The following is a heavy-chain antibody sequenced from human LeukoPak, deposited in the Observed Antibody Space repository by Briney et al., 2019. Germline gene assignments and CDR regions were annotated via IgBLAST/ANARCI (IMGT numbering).Heavy chain of an antibody. Sequence: PSETLSLTCTVSDDSITIYYWSWIRQPPGKGLEWIGFIFYSGITNYNPSLRSRVTISVDTSKNQFSLNLSSVTPADTAVYYCARDRSGDFDYWGQGTLVTVSS. J-gene: IGHJ4*02. CDR3: ARDRSGDFDY. CDR1: DDSITIYY. CDR2: IFYSGIT. V-gene: IGHV4-59*01.